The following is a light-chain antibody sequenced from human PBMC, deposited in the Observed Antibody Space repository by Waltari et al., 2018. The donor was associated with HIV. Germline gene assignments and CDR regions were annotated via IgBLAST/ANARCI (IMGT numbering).Light chain of an antibody. CDR2: SAS. CDR1: RGTRTY. Sequence: DIQMTQSPTSLSASVGETVTFSCRSSRGTRTYVNWYHQTLGKPPRLLIFSASSLQSGVSSRFSGGGSGTEFTLTINNLQPEDFATYYCEQSYDFPRTFGQGTTVG. CDR3: EQSYDFPRT. V-gene: IGKV1-39*01. J-gene: IGKJ1*01.